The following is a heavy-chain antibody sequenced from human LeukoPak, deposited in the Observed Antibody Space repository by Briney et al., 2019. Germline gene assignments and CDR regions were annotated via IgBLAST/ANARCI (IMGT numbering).Heavy chain of an antibody. D-gene: IGHD6-19*01. CDR3: ARNKAVTFNWFDP. V-gene: IGHV4-59*01. CDR2: ISYSGST. J-gene: IGHJ5*02. Sequence: SETLALTCTVSGGSISSYYWSWIRQPPGKGLEWIGYISYSGSTNYNPSLKSRVAISVDTSKNQFSLKLSSVTAADTAVYFCARNKAVTFNWFDPWRQGTLVTVSS. CDR1: GGSISSYY.